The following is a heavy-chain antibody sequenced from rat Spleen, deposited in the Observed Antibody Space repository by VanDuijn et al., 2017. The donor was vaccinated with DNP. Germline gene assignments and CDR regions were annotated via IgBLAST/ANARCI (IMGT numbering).Heavy chain of an antibody. Sequence: EVQLVESGGGLVQPGRSLKLSCAASGFTFSNYDMAWVRQAPTKGLEWVASISPSGGSTYYRDSVKGRFTVSRDNAKSSLYLQMDSLRSEDTATYYCARPGDSYWYFDFWGPGTMLTVSS. CDR3: ARPGDSYWYFDF. J-gene: IGHJ1*01. D-gene: IGHD4-2*01. CDR2: ISPSGGST. CDR1: GFTFSNYD. V-gene: IGHV5-25*01.